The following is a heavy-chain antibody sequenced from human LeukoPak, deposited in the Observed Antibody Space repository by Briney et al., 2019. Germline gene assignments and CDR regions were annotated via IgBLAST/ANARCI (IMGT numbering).Heavy chain of an antibody. CDR2: IYSSGST. J-gene: IGHJ4*02. CDR1: GASLSSYY. V-gene: IGHV4-4*07. CDR3: AREGRTGDYKGY. Sequence: SETLSLTCTVSGASLSSYYWSWMRQPAGKGLEWIGRIYSSGSTNYNPSLRSRVTMSVDTSKSQFSLRLSSVTAADTAIYYCAREGRTGDYKGYWGQGILITVSS. D-gene: IGHD4-17*01.